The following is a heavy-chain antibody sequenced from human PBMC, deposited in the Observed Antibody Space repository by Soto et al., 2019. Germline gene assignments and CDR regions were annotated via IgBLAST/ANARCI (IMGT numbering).Heavy chain of an antibody. CDR2: INTANDDT. CDR3: ARDEGVASGN. Sequence: ASVKVSCKASGYTFSSSPLHWVRQAPGQRPEWMGWINTANDDTKYSQKFQDRVTLTRDTSASTAYMEVGSLTPEDTAVYYCARDEGVASGNWGQGTLVTVSS. CDR1: GYTFSSSP. D-gene: IGHD5-12*01. J-gene: IGHJ4*02. V-gene: IGHV1-3*04.